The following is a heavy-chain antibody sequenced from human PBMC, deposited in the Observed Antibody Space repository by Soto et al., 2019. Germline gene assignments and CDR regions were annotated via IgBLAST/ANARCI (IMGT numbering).Heavy chain of an antibody. J-gene: IGHJ4*02. CDR2: IDNSGST. CDR3: ARGGQDFWSGPFDF. V-gene: IGHV4-4*07. D-gene: IGHD3-3*01. Sequence: PSETLSLTCTASGGSISNYFGNWIRQPAGKGLEWIGRIDNSGSTNYNPSLESRITMSADTSRNQFSLKLNSVTAADTVVYYCARGGQDFWSGPFDFWGQGALVTVSS. CDR1: GGSISNYF.